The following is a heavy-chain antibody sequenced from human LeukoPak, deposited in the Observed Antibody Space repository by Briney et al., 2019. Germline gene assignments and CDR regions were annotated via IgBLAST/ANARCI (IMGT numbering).Heavy chain of an antibody. Sequence: SETLSLTCAVYGASFRNYYWSWIRQTPGKRLEWIGEIDHSGATNYNPSLKTRATISMDTSKNQLSLTLTSVTAADTAVYYCARVGSGGAWFDFWGQGTLVSVSS. J-gene: IGHJ4*02. CDR3: ARVGSGGAWFDF. CDR2: IDHSGAT. V-gene: IGHV4-34*01. D-gene: IGHD6-19*01. CDR1: GASFRNYY.